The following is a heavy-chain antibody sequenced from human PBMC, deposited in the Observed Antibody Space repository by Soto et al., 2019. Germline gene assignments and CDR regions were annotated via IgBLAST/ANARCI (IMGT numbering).Heavy chain of an antibody. CDR1: GFSFSSYA. CDR3: ARDMYSSDYFVKWFEP. V-gene: IGHV3-30-3*01. Sequence: QVRLVESGGGVVQPGRSLRLSCTASGFSFSSYAMYWFRQPPGKGLEWVAVISHDGINKHYADSGKGRVTVSRENSNPSLDLQLNSLRGEDTAMYYCARDMYSSDYFVKWFEPWGQGTLVTASS. J-gene: IGHJ5*02. CDR2: ISHDGINK. D-gene: IGHD6-19*01.